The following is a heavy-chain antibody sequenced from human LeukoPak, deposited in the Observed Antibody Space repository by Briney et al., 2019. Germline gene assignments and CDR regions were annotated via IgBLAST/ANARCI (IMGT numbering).Heavy chain of an antibody. J-gene: IGHJ6*03. CDR1: GGSISSSNW. Sequence: SETLSLTCAVSGGSISSSNWWSWVRQPPGKGLEWIGSIYYSGSTYYNPSLKSRVTISVDTSKNQFSLKLSSVTAADTAVYYCARAGWELTGPLYYHYYMDVWGKGTTVTISS. D-gene: IGHD1-26*01. V-gene: IGHV4-39*01. CDR2: IYYSGST. CDR3: ARAGWELTGPLYYHYYMDV.